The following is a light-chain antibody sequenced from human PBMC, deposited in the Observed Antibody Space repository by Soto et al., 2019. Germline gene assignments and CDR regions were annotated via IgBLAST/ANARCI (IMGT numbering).Light chain of an antibody. Sequence: DIQMTQSPSSLSASVGDRVTITCRASQGISNYLAWYQQKPGEVPKLLIYAASTLQSGVPSRFSGSGSETEFTLTISRLQPDDFATYFCHSRAFGQGTRLEI. J-gene: IGKJ5*01. CDR3: HSRA. V-gene: IGKV1-27*01. CDR1: QGISNY. CDR2: AAS.